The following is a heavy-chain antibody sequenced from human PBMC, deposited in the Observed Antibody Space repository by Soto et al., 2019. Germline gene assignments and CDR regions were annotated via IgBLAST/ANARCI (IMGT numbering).Heavy chain of an antibody. D-gene: IGHD1-1*01. CDR1: GFSLSTSGVG. CDR3: AHRASLQDNWDGGYFDA. J-gene: IGHJ4*02. CDR2: IYWDDDK. V-gene: IGHV2-5*02. Sequence: QITLEESGPPRVKPTQTLTLTCIFSGFSLSTSGVGVGWIRQPPGKALEWLAFIYWDDDKRYNPSLRSRLTITKDTARHQVALTMTNVDPVDTATYFCAHRASLQDNWDGGYFDAWGQGALVTVSS.